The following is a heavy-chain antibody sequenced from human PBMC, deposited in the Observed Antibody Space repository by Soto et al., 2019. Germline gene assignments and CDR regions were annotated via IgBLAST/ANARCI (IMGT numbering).Heavy chain of an antibody. V-gene: IGHV1-2*02. CDR3: ARDWVAAAGTWYYGMDV. CDR1: GYTFTGYY. J-gene: IGHJ6*02. CDR2: INPNSGGT. Sequence: ASVKVSCKASGYTFTGYYMHWVRQAPGQGLEWMGWINPNSGGTNYAQKFQGRVTMTRDTSISTAYMELSRLRSDDTAVYYCARDWVAAAGTWYYGMDVWGQGTTVTVSS. D-gene: IGHD6-13*01.